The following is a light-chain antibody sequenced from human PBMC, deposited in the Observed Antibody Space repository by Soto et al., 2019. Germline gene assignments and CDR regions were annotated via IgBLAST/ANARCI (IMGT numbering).Light chain of an antibody. J-gene: IGKJ2*01. CDR1: QSVGTN. V-gene: IGKV3-15*01. CDR3: QQYSNWPRT. CDR2: GAS. Sequence: ETLMTQSPATLSVSPGERATLSCRASQSVGTNLAWFQQKPGQPPRLLIYGASTRATDTPARFSGSGSGTEFTLTISSLQSEDCAVYYCQQYSNWPRTFCQGTKLESK.